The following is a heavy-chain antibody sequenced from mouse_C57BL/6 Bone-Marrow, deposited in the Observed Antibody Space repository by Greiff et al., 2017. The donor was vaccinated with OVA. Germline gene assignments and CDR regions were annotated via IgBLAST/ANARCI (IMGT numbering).Heavy chain of an antibody. D-gene: IGHD3-2*02. CDR2: IDPSDSYT. CDR3: AREEGDSSGYWFAY. J-gene: IGHJ3*01. CDR1: GYTFTSYW. Sequence: QVQLQQPGAELVMPGASVKLSCKASGYTFTSYWMHWVKQRPGQGLEWIGEIDPSDSYTKYNQKFKGKATLTVDKSSSTAYMQLISLTSEDSAVYYCAREEGDSSGYWFAYWGQGTLVTVSA. V-gene: IGHV1-69*01.